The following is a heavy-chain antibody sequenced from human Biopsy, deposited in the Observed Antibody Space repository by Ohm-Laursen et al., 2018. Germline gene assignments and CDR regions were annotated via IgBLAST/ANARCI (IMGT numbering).Heavy chain of an antibody. D-gene: IGHD6-19*01. V-gene: IGHV1-2*02. CDR2: ISPKSGDT. CDR1: GFSFTGYY. CDR3: ALQSVAQMKNFDY. J-gene: IGHJ4*02. Sequence: ASVTVSCQASGFSFTGYYIHRVRQARGHGLGWLGWISPKSGDTNYAHKFQGNITMTRDTSMSTAYMEMSRLRCDDMAVYYCALQSVAQMKNFDYWGQGTLVTVSS.